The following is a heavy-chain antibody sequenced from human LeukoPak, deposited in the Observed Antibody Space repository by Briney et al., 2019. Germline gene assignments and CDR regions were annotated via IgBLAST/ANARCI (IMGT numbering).Heavy chain of an antibody. J-gene: IGHJ5*02. V-gene: IGHV4-34*01. Sequence: SETLPLTCAVYGGSFSGYYWSWIRQPPGKGLEWIGEINHSGSTNYNPSLKSRVTISVDRSKNQFSLKLSSVTAADTAVYYCARVVAAAGTSWFDPWGQGTLVTVSS. CDR1: GGSFSGYY. CDR3: ARVVAAAGTSWFDP. CDR2: INHSGST. D-gene: IGHD6-13*01.